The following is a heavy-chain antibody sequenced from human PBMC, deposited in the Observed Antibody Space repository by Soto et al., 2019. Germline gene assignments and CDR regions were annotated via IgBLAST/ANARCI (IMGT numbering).Heavy chain of an antibody. CDR2: IKEDGSEK. Sequence: PGGSLRLSCAASGFTFINYWMTWVRQAPGKGLEWVANIKEDGSEKHYVDSVKGRFTISRDNAKNSLYLQMNSLRVEDTAVYFCSRDVVVGAKALNYWGQGALVTVSS. CDR1: GFTFINYW. J-gene: IGHJ4*02. D-gene: IGHD2-15*01. V-gene: IGHV3-7*01. CDR3: SRDVVVGAKALNY.